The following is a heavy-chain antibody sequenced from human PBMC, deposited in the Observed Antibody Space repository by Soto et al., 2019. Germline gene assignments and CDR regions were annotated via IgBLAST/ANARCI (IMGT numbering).Heavy chain of an antibody. CDR3: ARARSTAAGLFDY. D-gene: IGHD6-13*01. CDR1: GFTVSSNY. J-gene: IGHJ4*02. CDR2: IYSGGST. V-gene: IGHV3-53*01. Sequence: EVQLVESGGGLIQPGGSLRLSCAASGFTVSSNYMTWVRKAPGKGLEWVSAIYSGGSTYYADSVKGRFTISRDNSKNTLYLQMNSLRAEDTAVYYCARARSTAAGLFDYWGLGTLVTVSS.